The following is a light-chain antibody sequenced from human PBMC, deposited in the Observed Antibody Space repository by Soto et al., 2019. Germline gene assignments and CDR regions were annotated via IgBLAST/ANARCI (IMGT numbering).Light chain of an antibody. CDR3: QQSFITPPTT. CDR2: SAS. J-gene: IGKJ2*01. CDR1: QSVNNF. V-gene: IGKV1-39*01. Sequence: DVQMTQSPSSLSASVGDRVTITCRASQSVNNFLNWYQQKPGRAPNLLIYSASILESGVPPRFSGSGSGTDFTLTISSLQLEDSATYYCQQSFITPPTTFGQGTKVEIK.